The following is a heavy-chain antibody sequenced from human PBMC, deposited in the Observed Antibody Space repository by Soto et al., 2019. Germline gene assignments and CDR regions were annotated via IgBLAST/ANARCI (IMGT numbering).Heavy chain of an antibody. D-gene: IGHD5-18*01. J-gene: IGHJ4*02. V-gene: IGHV3-23*01. Sequence: EVQLLESGGGLVQPGGSLRLSCAASGFTFSSYAMSWVRQAPGKGLEWVSAISGSGGSTYYADSVKGRFTISRDNSKNPRYLPMASLSAEDTAVYYCAKDPHPTTVLVTEPQDYWGQGTLVTVSS. CDR1: GFTFSSYA. CDR3: AKDPHPTTVLVTEPQDY. CDR2: ISGSGGST.